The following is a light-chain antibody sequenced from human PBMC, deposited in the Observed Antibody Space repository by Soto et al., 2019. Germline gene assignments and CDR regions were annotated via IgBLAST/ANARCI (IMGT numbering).Light chain of an antibody. CDR1: QSVTSS. CDR2: DAS. Sequence: EIVLTQSPATLSLSPGERATLSCRASQSVTSSLAWYQQKPGQAPRLLIYDASNRASCTPARFSGSGSWPSFTLTTLCLEPEDCAVYDCLQRRNWPYTFGQGTKLEIK. J-gene: IGKJ2*01. V-gene: IGKV3-11*01. CDR3: LQRRNWPYT.